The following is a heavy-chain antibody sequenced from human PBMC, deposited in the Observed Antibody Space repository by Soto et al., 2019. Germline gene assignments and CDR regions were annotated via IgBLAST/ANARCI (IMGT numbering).Heavy chain of an antibody. V-gene: IGHV3-23*01. CDR1: GFSFSGDG. CDR3: AKRYYYDGSRPYCMDV. J-gene: IGHJ6*02. CDR2: ISASGGSA. Sequence: GGCLRFSCAASGFSFSGDGMSWVRQAPRKGLQWFSSISASGGSAYYVDSVRGRFRISRDNWKNMLLREMNSRRSEYTAEYYFAKRYYYDGSRPYCMDVWGQRTTVTASS. D-gene: IGHD3-22*01.